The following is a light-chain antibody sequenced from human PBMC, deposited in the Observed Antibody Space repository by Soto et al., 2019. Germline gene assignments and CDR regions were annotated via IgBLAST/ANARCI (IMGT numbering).Light chain of an antibody. J-gene: IGKJ5*01. CDR1: QSVDTF. CDR2: DAS. V-gene: IGKV3-11*01. CDR3: QQRQYWPPIT. Sequence: TALTQSPATLSLSPLEIATVSFMASQSVDTFLAWYQQKPGQAPRLLIYDASNRATGIPARFSGSGSGTDFTLTISSLEPEDFAIYYCQQRQYWPPITFGQGTRLEIK.